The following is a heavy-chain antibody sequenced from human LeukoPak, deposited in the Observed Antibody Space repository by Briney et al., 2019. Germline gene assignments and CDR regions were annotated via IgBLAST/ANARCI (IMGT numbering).Heavy chain of an antibody. CDR3: AKGPDYYDSSGYLATFDY. CDR1: GFSFSSYV. CDR2: IAYDGSHT. J-gene: IGHJ4*02. D-gene: IGHD3-22*01. V-gene: IGHV3-30*18. Sequence: GGSLRLSCAASGFSFSSYVMHWVRQAPGKGLEWVAVIAYDGSHTYYADSVKGRFTISRDNSKNTLYLQMNSLRPEDTAVYYCAKGPDYYDSSGYLATFDYWGQGTLVTVSS.